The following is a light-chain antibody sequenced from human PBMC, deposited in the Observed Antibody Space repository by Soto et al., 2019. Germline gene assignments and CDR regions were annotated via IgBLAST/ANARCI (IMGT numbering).Light chain of an antibody. V-gene: IGKV3-20*01. CDR1: QSISRSY. CDR3: QQYGDSPYT. CDR2: DAS. Sequence: IVLTQSPCTLSLSPGERVTLPCRASQSISRSYLAWYQQKPGQAPRLLIHDASSRATGIPDRFSGSGSGTEFTLTISRLEPEDFAVYYCQQYGDSPYTFGQGTKLEIK. J-gene: IGKJ2*01.